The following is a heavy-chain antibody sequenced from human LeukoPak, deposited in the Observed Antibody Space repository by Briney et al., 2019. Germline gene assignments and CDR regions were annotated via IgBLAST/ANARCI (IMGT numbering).Heavy chain of an antibody. D-gene: IGHD1-26*01. CDR1: GGSFSGYY. V-gene: IGHV4-34*01. CDR2: INHSGST. J-gene: IGHJ4*02. CDR3: ARGQGGATGYYY. Sequence: PSETLSLTCADYGGSFSGYYWSWIRHPPGKGLEWIGEINHSGSTNYNPSLKSRVTISVDTSKNQFSLKLSSVTAADTAVYYCARGQGGATGYYYWGQGTLVTVSS.